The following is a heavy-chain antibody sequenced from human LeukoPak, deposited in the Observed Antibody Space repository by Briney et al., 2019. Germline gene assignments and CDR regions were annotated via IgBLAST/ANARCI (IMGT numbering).Heavy chain of an antibody. CDR1: GGSISSYY. V-gene: IGHV4-4*07. CDR3: ARTSSGKTEH. J-gene: IGHJ1*01. Sequence: SETLSLTCTVSGGSISSYYWSWIRQPPGKGLEWIGRIYTSGTTNYNPSLKSRVSMSIDTSKNQFSLNLSSLTATDTAVYYCARTSSGKTEHWGQGTLVTVSS. CDR2: IYTSGTT. D-gene: IGHD1-1*01.